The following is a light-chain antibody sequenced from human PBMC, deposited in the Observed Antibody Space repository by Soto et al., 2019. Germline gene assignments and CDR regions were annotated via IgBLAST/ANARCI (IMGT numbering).Light chain of an antibody. Sequence: QSALTQPASLSGSPGQSVTISCTGTSTDIGSYNYVSWYQQHPAKAPKLMIFDVSYRPSGISDRFSGSKSGNTASLTISGLQPEEEAYYYCSSDRGSRILFGGGTKLTV. CDR1: STDIGSYNY. CDR2: DVS. CDR3: SSDRGSRIL. J-gene: IGLJ2*01. V-gene: IGLV2-14*03.